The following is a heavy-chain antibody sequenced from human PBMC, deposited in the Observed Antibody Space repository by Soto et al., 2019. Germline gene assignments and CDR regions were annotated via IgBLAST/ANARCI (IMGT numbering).Heavy chain of an antibody. CDR1: GGSISSYY. V-gene: IGHV4-59*01. D-gene: IGHD3-22*01. J-gene: IGHJ4*02. Sequence: SETLSLTCTVSGGSISSYYWSWIRQPPGKVLEWIGYIYYSGSTNYNPSLKSRVTISVDTSKNQFSLKLSSVTAADTAVYYCARVIHYYYSSGYFDYWGQGTLVTFSS. CDR2: IYYSGST. CDR3: ARVIHYYYSSGYFDY.